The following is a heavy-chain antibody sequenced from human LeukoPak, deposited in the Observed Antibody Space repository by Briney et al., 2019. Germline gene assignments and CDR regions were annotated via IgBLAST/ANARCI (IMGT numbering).Heavy chain of an antibody. J-gene: IGHJ3*01. CDR1: GFTFSSHA. CDR2: ISYDGNNK. CDR3: ARSAGDPHAFDV. D-gene: IGHD4-17*01. V-gene: IGHV3-30-3*01. Sequence: GRSLRLSCAASGFTFSSHAMHWVRQAPGKGLEWVAVISYDGNNKYYADSVKGRFTIFRDNSRNTLYLQINSLRVEDTAVFYCARSAGDPHAFDVWGQGTMVTVSS.